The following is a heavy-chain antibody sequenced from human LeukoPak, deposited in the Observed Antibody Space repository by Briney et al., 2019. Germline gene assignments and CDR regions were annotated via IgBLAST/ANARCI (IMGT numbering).Heavy chain of an antibody. CDR2: INTDGSST. Sequence: PGGSLRLSCAASGFTFSSYWMHWVRQAPGKGLVWVSRINTDGSSTSYADPVKGRFTISRDNAKNTLYLQMNSLRAEDTAVYYCARGGDAITIFGVVNPYYYYYYMDVWGKGTTVTVSS. D-gene: IGHD3-3*01. CDR3: ARGGDAITIFGVVNPYYYYYYMDV. J-gene: IGHJ6*03. V-gene: IGHV3-74*01. CDR1: GFTFSSYW.